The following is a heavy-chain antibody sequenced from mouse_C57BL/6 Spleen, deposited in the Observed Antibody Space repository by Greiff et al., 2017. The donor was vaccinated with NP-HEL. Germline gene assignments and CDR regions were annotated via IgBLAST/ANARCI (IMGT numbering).Heavy chain of an antibody. D-gene: IGHD3-1*01. J-gene: IGHJ4*01. CDR2: INPNNGGT. CDR3: ASGHSSGYYYAMDY. CDR1: GYTFTDYY. V-gene: IGHV1-26*01. Sequence: VQLQQSGPELVKPGASVKISCKASGYTFTDYYMNWVKQSHGKSLEWIGDINPNNGGTSYNQKFKGKATLTVDKSSSTAYMELRSLTSEDSAVYYCASGHSSGYYYAMDYWGQGTSVTVSS.